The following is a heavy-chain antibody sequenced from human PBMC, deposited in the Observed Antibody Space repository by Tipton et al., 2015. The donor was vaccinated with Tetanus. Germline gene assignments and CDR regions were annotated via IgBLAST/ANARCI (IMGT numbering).Heavy chain of an antibody. D-gene: IGHD4-17*01. CDR3: AKNYGDSDYCYYGMDV. V-gene: IGHV3-23*01. CDR1: GFTFSSYA. J-gene: IGHJ6*02. CDR2: ISGSGGST. Sequence: SLRLSCAAPGFTFSSYAMTWVRQAPGKGLEWVSTISGSGGSTYYADSVKGRFTISRDNSKNTLYLQMNSLRAEDTAVYYCAKNYGDSDYCYYGMDVWGQGTTVTVSS.